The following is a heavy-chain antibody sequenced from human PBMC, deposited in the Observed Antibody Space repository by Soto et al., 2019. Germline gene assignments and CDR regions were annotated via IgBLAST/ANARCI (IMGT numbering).Heavy chain of an antibody. CDR3: ARRLYSNYGVGDWYFDL. J-gene: IGHJ2*01. V-gene: IGHV4-59*01. CDR2: IYYSGST. CDR1: GGSISSYY. Sequence: QVQLQESGPGLVKPSETLSLTCTVSGGSISSYYWSWIRQPPGKGLEWIGYIYYSGSTNYNPSLKSRVTISVDTSKDQFSRKLSSVTAADTAVYYCARRLYSNYGVGDWYFDLWGRGTLVTVSS. D-gene: IGHD4-4*01.